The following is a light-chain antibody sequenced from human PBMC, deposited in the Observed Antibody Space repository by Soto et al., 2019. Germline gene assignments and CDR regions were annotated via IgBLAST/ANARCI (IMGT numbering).Light chain of an antibody. Sequence: QSALTQPAPVSGSPGQSITISCTGSSSDVGGYNYVSWYQQHPGKAPKFMIYDVSNRPSGVSNRFSGSKSGNTASLTISGLRAEDEADYYCSSYTSSRSVVFGGGTQLTVL. J-gene: IGLJ2*01. CDR3: SSYTSSRSVV. V-gene: IGLV2-14*01. CDR2: DVS. CDR1: SSDVGGYNY.